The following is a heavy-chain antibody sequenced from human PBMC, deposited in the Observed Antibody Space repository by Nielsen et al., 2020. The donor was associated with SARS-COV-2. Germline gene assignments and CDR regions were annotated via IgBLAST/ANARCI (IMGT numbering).Heavy chain of an antibody. CDR3: ARDNPFTVWFGELTGRNAMDV. V-gene: IGHV3-21*01. CDR2: ISSSSSYI. CDR1: GFTFSSYW. D-gene: IGHD3-10*01. J-gene: IGHJ6*02. Sequence: GESLKISCAASGFTFSSYWMSWVRQAPGKGLEWVSSISSSSSYIYYADSVKGRFTISRDNAKNSLYLQMNSLRAEDTAVYYCARDNPFTVWFGELTGRNAMDVWGQGTTVTVSS.